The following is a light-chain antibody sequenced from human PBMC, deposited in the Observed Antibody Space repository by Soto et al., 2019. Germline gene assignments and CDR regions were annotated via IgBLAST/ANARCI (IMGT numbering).Light chain of an antibody. V-gene: IGLV1-40*01. J-gene: IGLJ1*01. Sequence: QSVLTQPPSVSGAPGQRVTISCTGSSSNIGAGYDVHWYQQLPGTAPQLLIYANSNRPSGVPGRFSGSKSGASASLAITELQAEDEADYYCQSYDSSLSGYVFGTGTKLTVL. CDR1: SSNIGAGYD. CDR2: ANS. CDR3: QSYDSSLSGYV.